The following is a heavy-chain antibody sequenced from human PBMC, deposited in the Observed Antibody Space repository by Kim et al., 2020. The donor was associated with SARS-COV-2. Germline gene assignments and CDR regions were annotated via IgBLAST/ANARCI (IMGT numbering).Heavy chain of an antibody. CDR1: GFTFSSYD. CDR2: IGTADDP. V-gene: IGHV3-13*04. D-gene: IGHD6-19*01. CDR3: ARKAVSGSLCYFDL. J-gene: IGHJ2*01. Sequence: GGSLRLSCTASGFTFSSYDMHWVRQATGKGLEWVSAIGTADDPYYPDSVKGRFTISRDNAKNSFYLQMNSLRAGDAAVYYCARKAVSGSLCYFDLWGRGTLVTVSS.